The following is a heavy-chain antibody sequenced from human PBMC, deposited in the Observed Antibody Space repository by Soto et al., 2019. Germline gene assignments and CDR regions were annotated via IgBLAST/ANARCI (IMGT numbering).Heavy chain of an antibody. CDR3: ASLLFGVTNPGDY. D-gene: IGHD3-3*01. V-gene: IGHV4-31*03. CDR2: IYYSGST. CDR1: GGSISSGGYY. Sequence: ASETLSLTCTVSGGSISSGGYYWSWIRQHPGKGLEWIGYIYYSGSTYYNPSLKSRVTISVDTSKNQFSLKLSSVTAADTAVYYCASLLFGVTNPGDYWGQGTLVTVSS. J-gene: IGHJ4*02.